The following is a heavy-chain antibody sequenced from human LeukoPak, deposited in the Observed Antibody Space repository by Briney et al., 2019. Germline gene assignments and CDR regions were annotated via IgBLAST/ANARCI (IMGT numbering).Heavy chain of an antibody. CDR3: ARGGIVGSNSWYWFDP. V-gene: IGHV6-1*01. CDR1: GDCVSINSAG. D-gene: IGHD6-13*01. J-gene: IGHJ5*02. Sequence: SQTLSLTCVMSGDCVSINSAGWKWVRQSPSRGFGWLGLTDYRSKWYNDYAVCVKSRIPINTDTSKNLFCLTLNSVTTEDSAVYYCARGGIVGSNSWYWFDPWGQETLVTVSS. CDR2: TDYRSKWYN.